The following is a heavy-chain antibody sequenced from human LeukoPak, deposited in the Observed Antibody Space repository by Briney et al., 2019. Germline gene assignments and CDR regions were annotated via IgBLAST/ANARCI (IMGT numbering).Heavy chain of an antibody. CDR2: MNPNSGNT. J-gene: IGHJ6*03. CDR1: GYTFTSYD. V-gene: IGHV1-8*01. D-gene: IGHD3-3*01. CDR3: ARVPTPPIRFLEWAYGYYMDV. Sequence: ASVKVSCKASGYTFTSYDINWVRQATGQGLEWMGCMNPNSGNTGDAQKFQGRVTMTRNTSISTAYMELSSLRSEDTAVYYCARVPTPPIRFLEWAYGYYMDVWGKGTTVTVSS.